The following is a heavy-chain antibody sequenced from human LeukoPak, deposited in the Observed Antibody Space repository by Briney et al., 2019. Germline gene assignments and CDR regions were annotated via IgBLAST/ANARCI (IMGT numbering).Heavy chain of an antibody. CDR2: IYYSGST. D-gene: IGHD4-11*01. Sequence: SETLSLTCTVPGGSISSYYWGWIRQPPGKGLEWIGSIYYSGSTYYNPSLKSRVTISVDTSKNQFSLKLSSVTAADTAVYYCARHVRTTVTLTHTFDYWGQGTLVTVSS. V-gene: IGHV4-39*01. CDR3: ARHVRTTVTLTHTFDY. CDR1: GGSISSYY. J-gene: IGHJ4*02.